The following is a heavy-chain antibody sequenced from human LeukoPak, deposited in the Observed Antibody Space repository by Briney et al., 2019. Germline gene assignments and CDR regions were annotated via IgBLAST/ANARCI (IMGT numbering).Heavy chain of an antibody. CDR3: ARNLLRWELPPYYFDY. D-gene: IGHD1-26*01. V-gene: IGHV3-48*03. Sequence: SCKASGGTFSSYAISWVRQAPGKGLEWVSYISSSGSTIYYADSVKGRFTISRDNAKNSLYLQMNSLRAEDTAVYYCARNLLRWELPPYYFDYWGQGTLVTVSS. J-gene: IGHJ4*02. CDR1: GGTFSSYA. CDR2: ISSSGSTI.